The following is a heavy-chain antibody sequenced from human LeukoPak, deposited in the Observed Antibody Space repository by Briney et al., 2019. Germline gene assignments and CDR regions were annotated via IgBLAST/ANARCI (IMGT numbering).Heavy chain of an antibody. V-gene: IGHV3-21*01. CDR2: ISSSSSYI. J-gene: IGHJ4*02. D-gene: IGHD3-22*01. CDR3: ASLRERVVVDV. CDR1: GFNFGAYW. Sequence: GGSLRLSCASSGFNFGAYWMSWVRQAPGKGLEWVSSISSSSSYIYYADSVKGRFTISRDNAKNSLYPQMNSLRAEDTAVYYCASLRERVVVDVWGQGTLVTVSS.